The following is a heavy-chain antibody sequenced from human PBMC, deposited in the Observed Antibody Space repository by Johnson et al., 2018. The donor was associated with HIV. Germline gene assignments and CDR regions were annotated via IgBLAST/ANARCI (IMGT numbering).Heavy chain of an antibody. CDR1: GFSFDDFA. CDR3: ARNGRMPAAKGVAFDI. Sequence: VQLVESGGSVVRPGGSLRLSCVASGFSFDDFAVSWVRQVPGRGLEWVSGFYLDGGNTCYADSVKGRFTISRDNAKNSLYLQMNSLRVEDTALYYCARNGRMPAAKGVAFDIWGQGTTVTVSS. D-gene: IGHD2-2*01. CDR2: FYLDGGNT. V-gene: IGHV3-20*04. J-gene: IGHJ3*02.